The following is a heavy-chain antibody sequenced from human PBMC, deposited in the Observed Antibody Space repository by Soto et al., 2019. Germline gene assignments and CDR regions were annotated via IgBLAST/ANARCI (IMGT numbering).Heavy chain of an antibody. J-gene: IGHJ4*02. CDR1: GYTFTGYY. D-gene: IGHD2-2*01. CDR3: ARDHCSSTSCYSQSYFDY. V-gene: IGHV1-2*02. Sequence: ASVKVSCKASGYTFTGYYIHWVRQAPGQGLEWMVCINPNSGGTNYAQKFQGRVTMTRDTSISTAYMELSRLRSDDTAVYYCARDHCSSTSCYSQSYFDYWGQGTLVTVSS. CDR2: INPNSGGT.